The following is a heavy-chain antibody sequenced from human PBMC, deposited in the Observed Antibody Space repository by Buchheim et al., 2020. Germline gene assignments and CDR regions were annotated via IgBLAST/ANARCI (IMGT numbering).Heavy chain of an antibody. Sequence: QVQLVESGGGVVQPGRSLRLSCAASGFTFSSYAMHWVRHAPGKGLEWVAVISYDGSNNYYADSVKGRFNISSVNSKKTLDLQMNSLRAEDTAVYYCARDLGPSGYFDWFDPWGQGTL. D-gene: IGHD3-22*01. CDR3: ARDLGPSGYFDWFDP. CDR2: ISYDGSNN. V-gene: IGHV3-30*04. J-gene: IGHJ5*02. CDR1: GFTFSSYA.